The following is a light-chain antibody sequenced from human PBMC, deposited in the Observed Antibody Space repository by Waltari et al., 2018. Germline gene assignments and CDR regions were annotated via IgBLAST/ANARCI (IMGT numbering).Light chain of an antibody. CDR1: QSVGSSS. CDR2: RAS. V-gene: IGKV3-20*01. J-gene: IGKJ1*01. CDR3: QQHGTLPAT. Sequence: ELALTQSPGTASLSPGERATLSCRASQSVGSSSLAWYQQKPGQAPRLVIYRASRRATGIPDRFSGSGSGTDFSLTISRLEPEDFAVYYCQQHGTLPATFGQGTKVEIK.